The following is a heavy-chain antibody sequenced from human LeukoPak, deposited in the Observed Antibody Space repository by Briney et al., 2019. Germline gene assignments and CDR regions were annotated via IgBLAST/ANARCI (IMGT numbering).Heavy chain of an antibody. D-gene: IGHD2-2*01. CDR3: ANYCSSSSCSQAFDY. Sequence: GGSLRLSCVASGFTFSSYWMTWVRQAPGKGLEWVANIKADGSEKYYVDSVKGRFTISRDNAKNSLYLQMNSLRAEDTAVYYCANYCSSSSCSQAFDYWGQGTLVTVSS. CDR1: GFTFSSYW. CDR2: IKADGSEK. J-gene: IGHJ4*02. V-gene: IGHV3-7*01.